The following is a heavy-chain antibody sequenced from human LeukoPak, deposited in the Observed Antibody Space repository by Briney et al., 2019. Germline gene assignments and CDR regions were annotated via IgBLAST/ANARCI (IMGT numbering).Heavy chain of an antibody. CDR2: ISGSGGST. CDR1: GFTFSSYA. CDR3: AKGSYCGSVKCPLGN. J-gene: IGHJ4*02. D-gene: IGHD3-22*01. V-gene: IGHV3-23*01. Sequence: GGSLRLSCAASGFTFSSYAMSWVRQAPGKGLEWVSAISGSGGSTYYADSVKGRFTISRDKYKKTLDLEMNSLRPEDTALYFCAKGSYCGSVKCPLGNWGQGTLVIVSS.